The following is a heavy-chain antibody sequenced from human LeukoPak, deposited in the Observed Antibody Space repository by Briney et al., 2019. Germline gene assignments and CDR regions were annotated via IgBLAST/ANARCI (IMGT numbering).Heavy chain of an antibody. V-gene: IGHV1-58*02. D-gene: IGHD1-26*01. CDR3: AAPKRIVGAVGDAFDI. J-gene: IGHJ3*02. CDR1: GFTFTRSA. Sequence: ASVKVSCKASGFTFTRSAMQWMRQARGQRLEWIGWIVVGSGNTNYAQKFQERVTITRDMSTSTAYMELSSLRSEDTAVYYCAAPKRIVGAVGDAFDIWGQGTMVTVSS. CDR2: IVVGSGNT.